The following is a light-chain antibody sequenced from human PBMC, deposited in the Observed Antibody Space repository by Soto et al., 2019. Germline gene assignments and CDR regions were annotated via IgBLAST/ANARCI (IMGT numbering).Light chain of an antibody. CDR2: EVS. CDR1: SSDVGGYNY. CDR3: SSYAGSNNLV. V-gene: IGLV2-8*01. J-gene: IGLJ2*01. Sequence: QSVLTQPPSASGSPGQSVTISCTGTSSDVGGYNYVSWYQQHPGKAPKLMTYEVSKRPSGVPDRFSGSKSGNTASLTVSGLQAEDEADYYCSSYAGSNNLVFDGGTKRTVL.